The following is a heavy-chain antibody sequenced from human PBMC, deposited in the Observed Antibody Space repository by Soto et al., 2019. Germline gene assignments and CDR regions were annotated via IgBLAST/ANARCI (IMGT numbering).Heavy chain of an antibody. V-gene: IGHV3-7*03. CDR2: INQDGSVK. CDR1: GFDLGNYW. D-gene: IGHD6-6*01. Sequence: GGSLRLSCAASGFDLGNYWMTWVRQAPGKGLQWVANINQDGSVKYFVDSLKGRFTMSRDNARDSLYLQMSSLRAEDTAVYHCARIGYSSSSLDYWFQRALRTVST. CDR3: ARIGYSSSSLDY. J-gene: IGHJ4*02.